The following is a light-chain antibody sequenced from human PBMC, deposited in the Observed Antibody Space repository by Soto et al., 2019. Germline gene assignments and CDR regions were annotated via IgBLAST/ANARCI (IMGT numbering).Light chain of an antibody. J-gene: IGLJ2*01. Sequence: QSALTQPPSASGSPGQSVTISCTGTSSDVGGYNYVSWYQHHPGKAPKLMISEVSKRPSGVPDRFSGSRSGNTASLTVSGLQAEDEADYYCTSYAGSSNFVVFGGGTQLTVL. CDR1: SSDVGGYNY. V-gene: IGLV2-8*01. CDR2: EVS. CDR3: TSYAGSSNFVV.